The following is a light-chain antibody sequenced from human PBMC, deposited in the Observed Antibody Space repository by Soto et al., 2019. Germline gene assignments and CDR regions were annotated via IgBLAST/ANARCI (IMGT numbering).Light chain of an antibody. CDR3: QQYGSSPQT. CDR2: GAS. V-gene: IGKV3-20*01. Sequence: EIVLTQFPATLSLSAGERATLSCRASEGVRTYLAWYQQTPGQAPRLLIYGASSRATGIPDRFSGSGSGIDFTLTISRLEPEDFAVYYCQQYGSSPQTFGQGTKVDIK. CDR1: EGVRTY. J-gene: IGKJ1*01.